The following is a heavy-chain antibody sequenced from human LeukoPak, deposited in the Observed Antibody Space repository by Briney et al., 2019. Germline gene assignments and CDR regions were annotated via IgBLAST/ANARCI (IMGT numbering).Heavy chain of an antibody. CDR3: ARQGGGLVIDY. Sequence: PSETLSLTCAVSGYSISNGYYWGWIRQPPGKGLEWIGNIYHSGSTYFNPALKSRVTISVDTSKNQFSLKLNSVTAADTAVYYCARQGGGLVIDYWGQGTLVTVSS. D-gene: IGHD3/OR15-3a*01. V-gene: IGHV4-38-2*01. CDR2: IYHSGST. J-gene: IGHJ4*02. CDR1: GYSISNGYY.